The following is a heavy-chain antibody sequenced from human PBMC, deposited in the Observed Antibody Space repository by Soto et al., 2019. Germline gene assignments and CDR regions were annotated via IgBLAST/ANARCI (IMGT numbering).Heavy chain of an antibody. Sequence: QVQLVQSGAEVKKPGSSVKVSCKASGGTFSSYAISWVRQAPGQGLEWMGGIIPIFGTANYAQKFQGRVTITADKSTSTAYMELSNLRSEDTAVYYCARDWGRSYYDSSGYIRWGQGTLVTVSS. J-gene: IGHJ4*02. D-gene: IGHD3-22*01. CDR3: ARDWGRSYYDSSGYIR. CDR1: GGTFSSYA. V-gene: IGHV1-69*06. CDR2: IIPIFGTA.